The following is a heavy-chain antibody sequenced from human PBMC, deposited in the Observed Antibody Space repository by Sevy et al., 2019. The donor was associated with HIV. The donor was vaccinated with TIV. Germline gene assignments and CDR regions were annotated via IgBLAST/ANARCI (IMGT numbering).Heavy chain of an antibody. V-gene: IGHV3-15*01. CDR2: IQSKADGGTI. D-gene: IGHD2-8*02. CDR3: STDPIILLLVTNGMDV. Sequence: GGSLILSCAASGFTFSYAWMNWVRQAPGKGLEWVGRIQSKADGGTIDYAAPVKGRFTISRDDSQNTLYLQMNSLKTEDTAVYYCSTDPIILLLVTNGMDVWGQGTTVTVSS. J-gene: IGHJ6*02. CDR1: GFTFSYAW.